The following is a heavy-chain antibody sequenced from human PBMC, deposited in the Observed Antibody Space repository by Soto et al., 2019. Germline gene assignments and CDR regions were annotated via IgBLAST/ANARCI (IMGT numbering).Heavy chain of an antibody. J-gene: IGHJ5*02. CDR3: ARYYNGRYGWLDP. CDR2: INSDGSST. CDR1: GFTISSYW. V-gene: IGHV3-74*01. Sequence: GGSLRLSCAASGFTISSYWMHWVRQAPGKGLVWVSRINSDGSSTSYADSVTGRFTISRENAKNTLYLQMNSLGAEDTAVYYCARYYNGRYGWLDPWGQGTLVPVYS. D-gene: IGHD1-26*01.